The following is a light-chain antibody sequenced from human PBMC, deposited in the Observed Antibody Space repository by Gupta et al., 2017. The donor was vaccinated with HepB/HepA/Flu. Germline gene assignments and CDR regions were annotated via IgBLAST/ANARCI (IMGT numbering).Light chain of an antibody. CDR1: QSVLYSSNNKNY. J-gene: IGKJ1*01. V-gene: IGKV4-1*01. CDR2: WAS. CDR3: QQYDSTTWT. Sequence: DIVMTQSPDSLAVSLGERATINCKSSQSVLYSSNNKNYLAWYQQKPGQPPKLLIYWASTRESGVPDRFSGSGSGTDFTLTISSLQAEDVAVYYCQQYDSTTWTFGQGTKVEIK.